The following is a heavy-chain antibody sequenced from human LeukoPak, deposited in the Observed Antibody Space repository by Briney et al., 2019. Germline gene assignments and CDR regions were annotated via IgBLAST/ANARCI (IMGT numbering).Heavy chain of an antibody. V-gene: IGHV3-30-3*01. CDR3: ARDSDYYGSGSSEFDY. D-gene: IGHD3-10*01. J-gene: IGHJ4*02. CDR2: ISYDGSNK. Sequence: LWVGAVPCKRMEWVAVISYDGSNKYYADSVKGRFTISRDNSKNTLYLQMNSLRAEDTAVYYCARDSDYYGSGSSEFDYWGQGTLVTVSS.